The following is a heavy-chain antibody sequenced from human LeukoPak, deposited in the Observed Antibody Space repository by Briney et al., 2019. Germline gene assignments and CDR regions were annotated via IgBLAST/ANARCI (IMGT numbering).Heavy chain of an antibody. CDR3: AKESGKFDY. V-gene: IGHV3-43*02. J-gene: IGHJ4*02. CDR2: ISADGGST. Sequence: PGGSLRLSCVASGLNFDASAMHWVRQAPGKGLEWVSLISADGGSTFYADSVKGRFSISRDNSKNSLYLQMNSLRSEDTAMYYCAKESGKFDYWGQGTLVAVSS. CDR1: GLNFDASA.